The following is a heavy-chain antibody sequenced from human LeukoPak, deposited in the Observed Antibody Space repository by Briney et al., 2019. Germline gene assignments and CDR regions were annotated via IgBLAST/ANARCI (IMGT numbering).Heavy chain of an antibody. Sequence: ASVKVSCKASGSIFTNFGIIWVRQAPGQGLEWMGWISPYNGNTKNPQKVQGRVSLTTDTATSTAYMELTSLRYDDTAVYFCARSHSGSLRAPFDYWGQGTLVTVSS. CDR2: ISPYNGNT. J-gene: IGHJ4*02. CDR3: ARSHSGSLRAPFDY. D-gene: IGHD3-22*01. CDR1: GSIFTNFG. V-gene: IGHV1-18*01.